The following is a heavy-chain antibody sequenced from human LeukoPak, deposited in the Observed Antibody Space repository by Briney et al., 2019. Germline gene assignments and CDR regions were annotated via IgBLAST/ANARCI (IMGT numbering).Heavy chain of an antibody. CDR2: IYSSGST. CDR1: GGSISGYY. Sequence: SETLSLTCTISGGSISGYYWSWIRQPPGKGLEWIGFIYSSGSTDYKPSLKSRITISVDTSKNQFSLKLSSVTAADTAVYYCARHYGSGTYPLDYWGQGTLVTVSS. D-gene: IGHD3-10*01. J-gene: IGHJ4*02. V-gene: IGHV4-59*01. CDR3: ARHYGSGTYPLDY.